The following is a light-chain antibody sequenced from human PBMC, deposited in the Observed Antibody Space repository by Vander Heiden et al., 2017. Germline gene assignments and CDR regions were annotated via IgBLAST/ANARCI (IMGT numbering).Light chain of an antibody. Sequence: DIVMTHAPDSLAVSLGERATINCKSSQSVLSSSNNKNYLAWYQQKPGQPPKLLIYWASTRESGVPDRFSGSGSGTDFTLTISSLQAEDVAVYYCQQYYSRFRRFGQGTKVEFK. CDR1: QSVLSSSNNKNY. CDR3: QQYYSRFRR. J-gene: IGKJ1*01. CDR2: WAS. V-gene: IGKV4-1*01.